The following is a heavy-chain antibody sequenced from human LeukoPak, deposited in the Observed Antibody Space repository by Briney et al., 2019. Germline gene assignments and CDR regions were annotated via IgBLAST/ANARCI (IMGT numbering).Heavy chain of an antibody. V-gene: IGHV4-34*01. CDR2: INHSGST. CDR3: ARGGSGSYYNDY. J-gene: IGHJ4*02. Sequence: SETLSLTCAVYGGSFSGYYWSWIRQPPGKGLEWIGEINHSGSTNYNPSLKSRVTISVDTSKNQFSLKLSSVTAADKAAYYCARGGSGSYYNDYWGQGTLVTVSS. CDR1: GGSFSGYY. D-gene: IGHD3-10*01.